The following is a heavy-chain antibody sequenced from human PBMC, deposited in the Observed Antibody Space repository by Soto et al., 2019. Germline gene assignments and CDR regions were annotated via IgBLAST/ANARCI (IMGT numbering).Heavy chain of an antibody. V-gene: IGHV1-3*04. CDR1: GYTFTDYA. D-gene: IGHD2-21*01. CDR2: ISTGNGNT. J-gene: IGHJ4*02. Sequence: QVQLVQSGAEVKKPGASVKVSGKASGYTFTDYAMHWVRQAPGQRLEWMGWISTGNGNTKYSQKFQGRVTITRDTSATTAYKELSSLRSEDTAVYYCAKGSQMWTPDYWGQGTLVTVSS. CDR3: AKGSQMWTPDY.